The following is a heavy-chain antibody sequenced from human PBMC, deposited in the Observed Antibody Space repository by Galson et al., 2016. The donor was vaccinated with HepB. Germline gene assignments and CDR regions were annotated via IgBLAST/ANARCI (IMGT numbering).Heavy chain of an antibody. CDR1: GGSISNSSYY. J-gene: IGHJ2*01. D-gene: IGHD3-16*01. V-gene: IGHV4-39*07. CDR3: ARAIDWGAEWYFDL. Sequence: ETLSLTCTVSGGSISNSSYYWAWIRQPPGKKMEWIGSLYYSGRTYYNPSLKSRLTISVDTSKNKFSLKLSSVTAADTAVFYCARAIDWGAEWYFDLWGRGTLVTVSS. CDR2: LYYSGRT.